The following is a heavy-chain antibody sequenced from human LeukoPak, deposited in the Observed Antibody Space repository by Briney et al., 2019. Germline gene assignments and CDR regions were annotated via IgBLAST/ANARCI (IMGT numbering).Heavy chain of an antibody. CDR3: ARDAVSTTTAGGIDD. CDR2: ISAYSGYT. V-gene: IGHV1-18*01. D-gene: IGHD5/OR15-5a*01. CDR1: GYTFTNYG. J-gene: IGHJ4*02. Sequence: ASVKVSCKASGYTFTNYGISWVRQAPGQGLEWMGWISAYSGYTHYAQKIQGRVTVTTEASTSTAYMELRSLTSYDTAVYYCARDAVSTTTAGGIDDWGQGTLVTVSS.